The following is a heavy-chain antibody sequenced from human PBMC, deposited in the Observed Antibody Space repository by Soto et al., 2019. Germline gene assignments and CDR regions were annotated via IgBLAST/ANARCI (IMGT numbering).Heavy chain of an antibody. CDR3: ARDLNYYDSSVLGY. CDR1: GFTFSSYG. J-gene: IGHJ4*02. V-gene: IGHV3-30*19. D-gene: IGHD3-22*01. Sequence: PGGSLRLSCAASGFTFSSYGMHWVRQAPGKGLEWVAVIWYDGSNKYYADSVKGRFTISRDNSKNTLYLQMNSLRAEDTAVYYCARDLNYYDSSVLGYWGQGTLVTVSS. CDR2: IWYDGSNK.